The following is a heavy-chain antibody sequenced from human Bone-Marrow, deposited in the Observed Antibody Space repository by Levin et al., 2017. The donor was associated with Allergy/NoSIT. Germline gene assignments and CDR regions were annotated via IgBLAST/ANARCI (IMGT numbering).Heavy chain of an antibody. CDR1: GYFFASFW. Sequence: GESLKISCKTSGYFFASFWIGWVRQTPGKGLEYMGIIYPGDSDTKYNPSFQGQVTISADNSINTVYLQLSSLKDSDTAMFYWAGRSDAIGELFFDDWGQGSLVTVSS. J-gene: IGHJ4*02. CDR3: AGRSDAIGELFFDD. CDR2: IYPGDSDT. V-gene: IGHV5-51*01. D-gene: IGHD3-10*01.